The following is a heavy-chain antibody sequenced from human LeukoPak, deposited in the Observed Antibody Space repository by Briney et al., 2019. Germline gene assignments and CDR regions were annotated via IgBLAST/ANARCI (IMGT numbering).Heavy chain of an antibody. CDR1: GFTFSRYW. CDR2: IKQDGSAK. J-gene: IGHJ4*02. D-gene: IGHD3-16*01. Sequence: GGSLRLSCAASGFTFSRYWMSWVRQAPGKGLEWVANIKQDGSAKYYGDSVEGRFTISRDNAKNSLYLQMNSLRAEDTAVYYCARWGGGFDYWGQGTLVTASS. V-gene: IGHV3-7*04. CDR3: ARWGGGFDY.